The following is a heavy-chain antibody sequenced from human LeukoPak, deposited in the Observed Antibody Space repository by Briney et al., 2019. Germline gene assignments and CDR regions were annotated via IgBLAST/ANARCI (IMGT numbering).Heavy chain of an antibody. CDR3: AKDPMYYYDSSGHSDY. V-gene: IGHV3-30*18. D-gene: IGHD3-22*01. Sequence: HPGGSLRLSCAASGLTFSSYGMHWVRQAPGKGLEWVAVISYDGSNKYYADSVKGRFTISRDNSKNTLYLQMNSLRAEDTAVYYCAKDPMYYYDSSGHSDYWGQGTLVTVSS. CDR1: GLTFSSYG. CDR2: ISYDGSNK. J-gene: IGHJ4*02.